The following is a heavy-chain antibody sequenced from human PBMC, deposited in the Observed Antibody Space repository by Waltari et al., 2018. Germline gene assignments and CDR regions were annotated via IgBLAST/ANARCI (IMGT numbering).Heavy chain of an antibody. CDR2: IYHSGST. D-gene: IGHD4-4*01. CDR1: GYSISSGYY. Sequence: QVQLQESGPGLVKPSETLSLTCAVSGYSISSGYYWGWIGQPPGKGLEWIGSIYHSGSTYYNPSLKSRVTISVDTSKNQFSLKLSSVTAADTAVYYCARAYIYSTPFDYWGQGTLVTVSS. CDR3: ARAYIYSTPFDY. J-gene: IGHJ4*02. V-gene: IGHV4-38-2*01.